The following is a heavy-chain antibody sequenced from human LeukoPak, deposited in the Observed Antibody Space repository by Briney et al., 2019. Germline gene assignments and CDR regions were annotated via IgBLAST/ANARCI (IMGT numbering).Heavy chain of an antibody. D-gene: IGHD3-3*01. CDR2: TYSGGNT. J-gene: IGHJ4*02. CDR1: GFTVASNH. CDR3: ARSLPPFRFIFDY. V-gene: IGHV3-66*01. Sequence: GGSLRLSCAASGFTVASNHMSWVRQAPGKGLEWVSVTYSGGNTYYADSVKGRFTISRDNSKNTLYLQMNSLRAEDTAVYYCARSLPPFRFIFDYWGQGSLVTVSS.